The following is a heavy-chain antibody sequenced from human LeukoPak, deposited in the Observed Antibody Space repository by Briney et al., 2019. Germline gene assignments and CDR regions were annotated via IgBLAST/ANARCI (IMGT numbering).Heavy chain of an antibody. CDR1: GGTFSSYT. Sequence: SVKVSCKASGGTFSSYTISWVRQAPGQGLEWMGRIIPILGIANYAQKFQGRVTITADKSTSTAYMELSSLRSEDAAVYYCARDRCSSTSCYLDYWGQGTLVTVSS. V-gene: IGHV1-69*04. D-gene: IGHD2-2*01. CDR2: IIPILGIA. CDR3: ARDRCSSTSCYLDY. J-gene: IGHJ4*02.